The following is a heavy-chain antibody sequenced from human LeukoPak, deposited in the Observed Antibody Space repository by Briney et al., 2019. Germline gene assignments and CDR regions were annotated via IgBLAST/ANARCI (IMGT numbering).Heavy chain of an antibody. Sequence: PSETLSLTCVVSGASLSTSHWNWIRQLPGKGLELIGSLSYNGKTDYNPSLTNRVTISFDTSESRVSLKLTSVTAADAAVYYCSEGYFEPFDHWGQGTLVTVSS. CDR2: LSYNGKT. J-gene: IGHJ4*02. V-gene: IGHV4-59*01. CDR3: SEGYFEPFDH. D-gene: IGHD2/OR15-2a*01. CDR1: GASLSTSH.